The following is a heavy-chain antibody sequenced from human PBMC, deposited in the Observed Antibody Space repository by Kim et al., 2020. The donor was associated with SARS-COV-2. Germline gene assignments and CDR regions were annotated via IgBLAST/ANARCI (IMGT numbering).Heavy chain of an antibody. J-gene: IGHJ4*02. CDR1: GFTFSSYG. CDR2: ISYDGSNK. D-gene: IGHD3-10*01. CDR3: AKTMGYYGSGSYFDY. V-gene: IGHV3-30*18. Sequence: GGSLRLSCAASGFTFSSYGMHWVRQAPGKGLEWVAVISYDGSNKYYADSVKGRFTISRDNSKNTLYLQMNSLRAEDTAVYYCAKTMGYYGSGSYFDYWGQGTLVTVSS.